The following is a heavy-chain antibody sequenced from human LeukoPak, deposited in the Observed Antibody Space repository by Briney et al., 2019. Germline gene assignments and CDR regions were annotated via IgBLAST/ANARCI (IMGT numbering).Heavy chain of an antibody. CDR1: GGSFSGYY. CDR2: IYHSGST. CDR3: ARVEGFYWYFDL. V-gene: IGHV4-38-2*01. J-gene: IGHJ2*01. Sequence: SETLSLTCAVYGGSFSGYYWGWLRQPPGKGLEWVGSIYHSGSTYYNPSLKSRVTISVDTSKNQFSLKLSSVTAADTAVYYCARVEGFYWYFDLWGRGTLVTVSS.